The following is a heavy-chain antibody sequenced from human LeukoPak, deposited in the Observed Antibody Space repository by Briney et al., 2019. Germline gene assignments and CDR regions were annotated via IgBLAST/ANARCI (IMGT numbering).Heavy chain of an antibody. CDR3: AKDIEPAGLFFDY. CDR1: GFTFSSYW. V-gene: IGHV3-7*04. Sequence: GGSLRLSCAASGFTFSSYWMSWVRQAPGKGLEWVANIKYDGSEKDYVDSVKGRFTISRDNAKNSLYLQMNSLGAEDTAVYYGAKDIEPAGLFFDYRGQGTLVTVSS. CDR2: IKYDGSEK. D-gene: IGHD6-13*01. J-gene: IGHJ4*02.